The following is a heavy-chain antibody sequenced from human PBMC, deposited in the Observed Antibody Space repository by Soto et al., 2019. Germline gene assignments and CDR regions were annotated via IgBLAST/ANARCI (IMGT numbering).Heavy chain of an antibody. CDR3: AGSTYYYDSSGYQRANFDY. J-gene: IGHJ4*02. CDR2: IYYSGST. D-gene: IGHD3-22*01. V-gene: IGHV4-59*01. CDR1: GGSISSYY. Sequence: SETLSLTCTVSGGSISSYYWSWIRQPPGKGLEWIGCIYYSGSTNYNPSLKSRVTISVDTSKNQFSLKLSSVTAADTAVYYCAGSTYYYDSSGYQRANFDYWGQGTLVTVSS.